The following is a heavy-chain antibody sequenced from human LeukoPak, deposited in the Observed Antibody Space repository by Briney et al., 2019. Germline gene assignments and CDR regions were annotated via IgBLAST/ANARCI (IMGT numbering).Heavy chain of an antibody. V-gene: IGHV7-4-1*02. J-gene: IGHJ5*02. CDR2: INTNTGNP. D-gene: IGHD2-2*01. Sequence: ASVKVSCKASGYTFTSYAMNWVRQAPGQGLEWMGWINTNTGNPTYAQGFTGRFVFSLDTSVSTAYLQISSLKAEDTAVYYCARARLGYCSSTSCPRGWFDPWGQGTLVTVSS. CDR1: GYTFTSYA. CDR3: ARARLGYCSSTSCPRGWFDP.